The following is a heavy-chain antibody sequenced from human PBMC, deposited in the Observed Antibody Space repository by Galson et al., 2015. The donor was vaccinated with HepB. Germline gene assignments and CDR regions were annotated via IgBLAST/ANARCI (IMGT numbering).Heavy chain of an antibody. CDR1: GCTLRFSV. J-gene: IGHJ4*02. Sequence: PLGVACAASGCTLRFSVMHWVRQAPGKGLECVALISYNGDYKYQAATVKARVTILIDNSTNTLYLQMNNLRPEDPSIYFCAKNLYFGGSALDYWGQGTLVAVSS. V-gene: IGHV3-30*18. CDR3: AKNLYFGGSALDY. CDR2: ISYNGDYK. D-gene: IGHD3-9*01.